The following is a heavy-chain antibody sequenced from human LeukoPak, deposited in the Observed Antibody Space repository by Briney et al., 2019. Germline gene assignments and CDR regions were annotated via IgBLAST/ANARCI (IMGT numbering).Heavy chain of an antibody. CDR2: IYTSGST. D-gene: IGHD7-27*01. V-gene: IGHV4-4*07. CDR3: ARVVWGGDFHYSLDV. J-gene: IGHJ6*03. CDR1: GGSISSYY. Sequence: SETLSLTCTVSGGSISSYYWSWIRQPAGKGLEWIGRIYTSGSTNYNPSLKSRVTMSVDTSKNQVSLKLRSVTAADTAVYYCARVVWGGDFHYSLDVWGKGTTVIVSS.